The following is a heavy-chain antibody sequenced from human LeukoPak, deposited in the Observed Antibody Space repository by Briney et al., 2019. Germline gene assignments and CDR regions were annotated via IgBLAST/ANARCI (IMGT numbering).Heavy chain of an antibody. CDR3: APYYYDSSGYPSGY. J-gene: IGHJ4*02. CDR2: IYYSGST. Sequence: SGTPSLTCAVSGGSISSSNWWSWVRQPPGKGLEWIGSIYYSGSTYYNPSPKSRVTISVDTSKNQFSLKLSSVTAADTAVYYCAPYYYDSSGYPSGYWGQGTLVTVSS. CDR1: GGSISSSNW. V-gene: IGHV4-4*02. D-gene: IGHD3-22*01.